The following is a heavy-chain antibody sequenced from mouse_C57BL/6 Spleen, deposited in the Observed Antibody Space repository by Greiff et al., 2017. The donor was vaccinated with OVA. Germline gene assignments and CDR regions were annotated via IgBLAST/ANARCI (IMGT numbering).Heavy chain of an antibody. CDR1: GYTFTDYY. CDR2: INPYNGGT. D-gene: IGHD1-1*01. CDR3: ARDYYGSSYNVDY. J-gene: IGHJ2*01. Sequence: VQLQQSGPVLVKPGASVKMSCKASGYTFTDYYMNWVKQSHGKSLEWIGVINPYNGGTSYNQKFKGKATLTVDKSSSTAYMELNSLTSEDSAVYYCARDYYGSSYNVDYWGQGTTLTVSS. V-gene: IGHV1-19*01.